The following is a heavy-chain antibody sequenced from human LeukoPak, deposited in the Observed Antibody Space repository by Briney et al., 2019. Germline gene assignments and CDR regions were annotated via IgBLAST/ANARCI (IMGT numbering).Heavy chain of an antibody. V-gene: IGHV4-39*01. J-gene: IGHJ5*02. D-gene: IGHD6-13*01. CDR3: ASGSSSGLLGWFDP. Sequence: SETLSLTCTVSGGSISSSNYYWGWIRQAPGKGLEWIGSIYDSGSTYYNPSLKSRVTIFVDPSKNQFSLKLNSVTAADTAMYYCASGSSSGLLGWFDPWGQGTLVTVSS. CDR2: IYDSGST. CDR1: GGSISSSNYY.